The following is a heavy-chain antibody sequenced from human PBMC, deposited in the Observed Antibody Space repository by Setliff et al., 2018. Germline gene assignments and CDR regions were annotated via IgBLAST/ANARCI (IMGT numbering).Heavy chain of an antibody. J-gene: IGHJ4*02. D-gene: IGHD2-2*01. CDR1: GYTIDSGYF. CDR2: IFISGGIT. Sequence: PSETLSLTCTVSGYTIDSGYFWGWIRQPPGKGLEWIGNIFISGGITHYSPSLRSRVTIVVDTSKNQFSLKLTSVTAADTAVYYCARLGNAGFLGDYWGQGTLVTVSS. V-gene: IGHV4-38-2*02. CDR3: ARLGNAGFLGDY.